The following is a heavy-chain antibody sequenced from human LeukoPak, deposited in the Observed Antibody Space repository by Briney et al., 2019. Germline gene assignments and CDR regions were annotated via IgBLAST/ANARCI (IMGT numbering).Heavy chain of an antibody. Sequence: GGSLRLSCAASGFIFSNYAMSWVRRAPGKGLEWVPVISSGGSTYYADSMKGRFTISRDNSKNTLYLQVNSLRAEDTAVYYCARDSTAAGIDYWGQGTLVAVSS. CDR2: ISSGGST. D-gene: IGHD6-13*01. CDR1: GFIFSNYA. V-gene: IGHV3-53*01. J-gene: IGHJ4*02. CDR3: ARDSTAAGIDY.